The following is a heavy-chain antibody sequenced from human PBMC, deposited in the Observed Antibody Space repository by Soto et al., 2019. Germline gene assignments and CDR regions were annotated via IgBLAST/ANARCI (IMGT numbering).Heavy chain of an antibody. V-gene: IGHV3-66*01. Sequence: EVQLVESGGGLVQPGGSLRLSCAASGFTVSSNYMSWVRQAPGKGLEWVSVIYSGGRTYYADSVKGRFTISRDNSKNTLYLQMNSLRAEDTAVYYCARLRVVAATDAFDIWGQGTMVTVSS. J-gene: IGHJ3*02. CDR1: GFTVSSNY. CDR3: ARLRVVAATDAFDI. D-gene: IGHD2-15*01. CDR2: IYSGGRT.